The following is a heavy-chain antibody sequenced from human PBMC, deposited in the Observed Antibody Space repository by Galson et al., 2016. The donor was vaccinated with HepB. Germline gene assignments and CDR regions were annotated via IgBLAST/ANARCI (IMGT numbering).Heavy chain of an antibody. J-gene: IGHJ5*02. V-gene: IGHV1-69*06. CDR3: ARTYYYDTSGYYPRYNWFDP. CDR2: IIPRFGTP. CDR1: GDTFSTYA. Sequence: SCKASGDTFSTYAISWVRQAPGEGLEWMGGIIPRFGTPNYAQRFQGRVTITADISTRTAYMELSSLRSEDTALYFCARTYYYDTSGYYPRYNWFDPWGRGTQGTVSS. D-gene: IGHD3-22*01.